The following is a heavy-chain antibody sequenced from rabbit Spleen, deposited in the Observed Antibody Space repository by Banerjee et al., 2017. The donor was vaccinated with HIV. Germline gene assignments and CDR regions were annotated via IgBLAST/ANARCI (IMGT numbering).Heavy chain of an antibody. D-gene: IGHD1-1*01. CDR3: ARDLTYVIGWNFNL. CDR1: GVSFSDKDV. V-gene: IGHV1S45*01. CDR2: INIVTGKA. J-gene: IGHJ4*01. Sequence: EQLEESGGGLVKPEGSLTLTCKASGVSFSDKDVMCWVRQAPGKGLEWIACINIVTGKAVYATWAKGRFIMSRPSSTTVTLQRTSLTAADTATYFCARDLTYVIGWNFNLWGRGPLVPV.